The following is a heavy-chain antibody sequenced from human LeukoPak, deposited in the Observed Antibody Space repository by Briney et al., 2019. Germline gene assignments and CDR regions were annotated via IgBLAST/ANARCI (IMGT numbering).Heavy chain of an antibody. CDR2: ISYDGSNK. CDR1: GFTFSSYA. Sequence: PGGSLRLSCAASGFTFSSYAMHWVRQAPGKGLEWVAVISYDGSNKYYADSVKGRFTISRDNSKNTLYLQMNSLRTEDTAVYYCGKGRSMFGELSGDYWGQGTLVTVSS. J-gene: IGHJ4*02. CDR3: GKGRSMFGELSGDY. D-gene: IGHD3-10*02. V-gene: IGHV3-30-3*02.